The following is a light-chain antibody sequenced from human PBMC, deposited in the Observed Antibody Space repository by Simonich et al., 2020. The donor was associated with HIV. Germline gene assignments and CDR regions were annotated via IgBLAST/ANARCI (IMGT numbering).Light chain of an antibody. J-gene: IGLJ2*01. V-gene: IGLV3-25*03. CDR2: KDS. CDR1: ALPKQY. CDR3: QSADSSVV. Sequence: SYELTQPPSVSVSPGQTARITCPGDALPKQYAYWYQQKPGQAPGLVIYKDSERPSGIPERFSGSSSGTTVTLTISGVRAEDEADYYCQSADSSVVFGGGTKLTVL.